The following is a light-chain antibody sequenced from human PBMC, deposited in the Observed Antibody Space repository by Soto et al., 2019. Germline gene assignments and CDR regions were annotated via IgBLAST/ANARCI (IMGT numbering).Light chain of an antibody. CDR1: SSNIGGNP. CDR3: GSWDSSLSAYV. CDR2: DDN. V-gene: IGLV1-51*01. J-gene: IGLJ1*01. Sequence: QSVLTQPPSVSAAPGQKVTISCSGSSSNIGGNPVSWYQQLPGTAPKLLIYDDNKRPSGIPDRFSGSKSGTSATLDITGFQTGDEADYYCGSWDSSLSAYVFGTGTKVTVL.